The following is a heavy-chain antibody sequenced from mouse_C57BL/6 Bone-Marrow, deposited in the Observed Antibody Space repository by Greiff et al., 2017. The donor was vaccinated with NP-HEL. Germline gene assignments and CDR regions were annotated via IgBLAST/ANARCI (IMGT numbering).Heavy chain of an antibody. V-gene: IGHV1-64*01. CDR1: GYTFTSYW. J-gene: IGHJ4*01. D-gene: IGHD1-1*01. CDR3: ARPVVTYYYAMDY. CDR2: IHPNSGST. Sequence: VQLQQPGAELVKPGASVKLSCKASGYTFTSYWMHWVKQRPGQGLEWIGMIHPNSGSTNYNEKFKSKATLTVDKSSSTAYMQLSSLTSEHSAVYYGARPVVTYYYAMDYWGQGTSVTVSS.